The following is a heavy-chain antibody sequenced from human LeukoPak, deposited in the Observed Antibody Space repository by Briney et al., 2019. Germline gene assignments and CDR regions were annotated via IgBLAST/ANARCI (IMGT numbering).Heavy chain of an antibody. CDR2: ISAYNGNT. J-gene: IGHJ3*02. CDR1: GYTFTGYY. D-gene: IGHD6-13*01. CDR3: ARGSYSSSWYRSHDAFDI. V-gene: IGHV1-18*04. Sequence: ASVKVSCKASGYTFTGYYIHWVRQAPGQGLEWMGWISAYNGNTNYAQKLQGRVTMTTDTSTSTAYMELRSLRSDDTAVYYCARGSYSSSWYRSHDAFDIWGQGTMVTVSS.